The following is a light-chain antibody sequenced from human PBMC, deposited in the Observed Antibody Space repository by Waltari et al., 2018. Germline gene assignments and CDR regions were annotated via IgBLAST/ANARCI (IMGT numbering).Light chain of an antibody. J-gene: IGKJ1*01. CDR1: QSICSS. CDR2: AAS. CDR3: QQSYSTPRT. V-gene: IGKV1-39*01. Sequence: DIQMTQSPSSLSASVGDRVTITCRASQSICSSVNWYQQKPGTAPKLLIYAASSLQSGVPSRFSGSGSGTDFTLAISSLQPEDFVTYYCQQSYSTPRTFGQGTKVEIK.